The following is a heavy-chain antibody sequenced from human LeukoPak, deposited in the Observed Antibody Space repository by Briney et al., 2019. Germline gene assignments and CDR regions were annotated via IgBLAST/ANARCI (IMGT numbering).Heavy chain of an antibody. CDR1: GFTFSSYA. Sequence: GGSLRLSCAASGFTFSSYAMTWVRQAPGKGLYWVSAISGSGTGTYYADSVKGRFTISRDKSKNTLYLQMNSLRAEDTAVYYCAKEGGTGTRFDYWGQGTLVTVSS. CDR2: ISGSGTGT. V-gene: IGHV3-23*01. D-gene: IGHD1-7*01. CDR3: AKEGGTGTRFDY. J-gene: IGHJ4*02.